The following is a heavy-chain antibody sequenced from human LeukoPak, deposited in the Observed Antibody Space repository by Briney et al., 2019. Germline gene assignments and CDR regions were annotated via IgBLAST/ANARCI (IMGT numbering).Heavy chain of an antibody. D-gene: IGHD1-26*01. Sequence: PGGSLRLSCAASGFTFRSYAMSWVRQAPGKGLEWVSAISGSGVGTYYADSVKGRFTISRDNSKNTLYLQMNSLRAEDTAVYFCAKPRGSYDAFDIWGQGTMVTVSS. J-gene: IGHJ3*02. CDR1: GFTFRSYA. CDR3: AKPRGSYDAFDI. V-gene: IGHV3-23*01. CDR2: ISGSGVGT.